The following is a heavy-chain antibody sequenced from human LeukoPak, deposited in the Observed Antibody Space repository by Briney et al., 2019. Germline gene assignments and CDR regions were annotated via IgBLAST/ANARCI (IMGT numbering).Heavy chain of an antibody. CDR1: GYTFTSYG. D-gene: IGHD5-12*01. Sequence: ASVKVSCKHSGYTFTSYGISWVRPAPGQGLEWMGWISAYNGNTDYAQKLQGRVTMTTDTSTSTAYMELRSLRSDDTAVYYCARAVGWLRQEPFDYWGQGTLVTVSS. CDR3: ARAVGWLRQEPFDY. V-gene: IGHV1-18*01. J-gene: IGHJ4*02. CDR2: ISAYNGNT.